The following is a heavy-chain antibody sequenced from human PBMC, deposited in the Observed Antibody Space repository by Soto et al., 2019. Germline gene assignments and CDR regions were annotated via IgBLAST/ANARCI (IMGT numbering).Heavy chain of an antibody. CDR3: VRVNNWDTKYSADV. V-gene: IGHV4-31*03. D-gene: IGHD2-15*01. J-gene: IGHJ6*03. Sequence: QVQLQESGPGLVKPSQSLSLTCTVTGASINIEGYYWSWIRQHPVKGLEWIGYIYYTGSTFSNPALGSRVSISQDASQNQFPLQRTCVTAADTAVYFCVRVNNWDTKYSADVWGKGTTVTVSS. CDR1: GASINIEGYY. CDR2: IYYTGST.